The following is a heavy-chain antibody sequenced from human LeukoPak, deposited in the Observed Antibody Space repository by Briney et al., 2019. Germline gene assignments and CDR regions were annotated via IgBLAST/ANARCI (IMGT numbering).Heavy chain of an antibody. D-gene: IGHD1-26*01. Sequence: GGSLRLSCAASGFTFSGYAMSWVRQAPGKGLEWVSAISGSGGSTYYADSVKGRFTISRDNSKNTLYLQMNSLRAEDTAVYYCAKVLVGSVRSLRGHGYFDYWGQGTLVTVSS. J-gene: IGHJ4*02. CDR2: ISGSGGST. CDR3: AKVLVGSVRSLRGHGYFDY. CDR1: GFTFSGYA. V-gene: IGHV3-23*01.